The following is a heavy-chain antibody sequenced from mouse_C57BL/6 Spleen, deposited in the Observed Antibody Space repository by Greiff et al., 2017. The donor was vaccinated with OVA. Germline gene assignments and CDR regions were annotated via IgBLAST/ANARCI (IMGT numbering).Heavy chain of an antibody. CDR2: IDPENGDT. J-gene: IGHJ3*01. Sequence: VQLQQSGAELVRPGASVKLSCTASGFNIKDDYMHWVKQRPEQGLEWIGWIDPENGDTEYASKFQGKATITADTSSNKAYLQLSSLTSEDTAVYYCTTGAWFAYWGQGTLVTVSA. V-gene: IGHV14-4*01. CDR3: TTGAWFAY. CDR1: GFNIKDDY.